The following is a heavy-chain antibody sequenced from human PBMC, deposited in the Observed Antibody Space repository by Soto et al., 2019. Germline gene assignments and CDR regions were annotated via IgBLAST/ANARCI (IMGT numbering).Heavy chain of an antibody. J-gene: IGHJ4*02. CDR3: ARGLHSLFDY. Sequence: QVQLVESGGGVVQPGGSLRLTCAASGFTFSNYGMHWVRQAPGKGLEWEAVIWYDGNNKYYADSVKGRFTISRDNSNNTLYVQMTSLRAEDTAVYYCARGLHSLFDYWGQGTLVTVSS. CDR2: IWYDGNNK. CDR1: GFTFSNYG. V-gene: IGHV3-33*01. D-gene: IGHD2-21*01.